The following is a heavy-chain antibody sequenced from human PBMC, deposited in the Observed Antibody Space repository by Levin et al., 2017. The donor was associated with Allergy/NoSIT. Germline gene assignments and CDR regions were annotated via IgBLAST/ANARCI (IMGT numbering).Heavy chain of an antibody. J-gene: IGHJ4*02. V-gene: IGHV3-74*01. CDR3: ARVPMAAAGMGIDY. Sequence: GGSLRLSCAASGFTFSNYWMHWVRQAPGEGLVWVSRIISDGTGANYADSVKGRFTISRDNAENTLYLQMDGLRAEDTAVYYCARVPMAAAGMGIDYWGQGTLVTVSS. CDR2: IISDGTGA. CDR1: GFTFSNYW. D-gene: IGHD6-13*01.